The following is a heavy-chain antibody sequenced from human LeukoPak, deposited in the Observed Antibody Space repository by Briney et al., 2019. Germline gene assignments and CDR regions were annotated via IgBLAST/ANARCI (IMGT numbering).Heavy chain of an antibody. V-gene: IGHV4-34*01. J-gene: IGHJ4*02. CDR1: GGSFSDYP. Sequence: SETLSLTCAIYGGSFSDYPWTWIRQPPGKGLEWIGQIKHGGGTKHNPSLNSRVTMSLDTSKNQFSLKMTSVTAADTATYYCARGAPGYWGQGTLVTVSS. CDR2: IKHGGGT. CDR3: ARGAPGY.